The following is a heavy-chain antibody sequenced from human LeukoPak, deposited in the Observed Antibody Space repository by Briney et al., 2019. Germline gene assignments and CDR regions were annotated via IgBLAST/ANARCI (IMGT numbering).Heavy chain of an antibody. Sequence: SETLSLTCTVSGGSVSSGSYYWSWIRQPPGKGLEWIGYIYHSGSTYYNPSLKSRVTISVDRSKNQFSLKLSSVTAADTAVYYCARVETYYYGSGSWYYFDYWGQGTLVTVSS. V-gene: IGHV4-30-2*01. CDR2: IYHSGST. CDR1: GGSVSSGSYY. CDR3: ARVETYYYGSGSWYYFDY. J-gene: IGHJ4*02. D-gene: IGHD3-10*01.